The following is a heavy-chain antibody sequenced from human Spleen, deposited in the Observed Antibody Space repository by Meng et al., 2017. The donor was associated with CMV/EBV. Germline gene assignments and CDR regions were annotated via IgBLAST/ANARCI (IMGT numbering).Heavy chain of an antibody. CDR3: ARGGSGSFYYYYGMDV. J-gene: IGHJ6*02. CDR1: GASISSSSYY. CDR2: SHYSGST. Sequence: GSLRLSCTVSGASISSSSYYWGWIRQPPGKGLEWIGSSHYSGSTSYNPSLKSRVTISVDTSKNQFSLKLSSVTAADTAVYYCARGGSGSFYYYYGMDVWGQGTTVTVSS. V-gene: IGHV4-39*01. D-gene: IGHD3-10*01.